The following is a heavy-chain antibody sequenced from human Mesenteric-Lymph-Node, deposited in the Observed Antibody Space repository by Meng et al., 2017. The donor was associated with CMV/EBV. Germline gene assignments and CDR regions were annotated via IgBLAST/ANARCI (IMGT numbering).Heavy chain of an antibody. Sequence: GGSLRLSCIASGFIFSNYWMSWVRQAPGKGLEWVANIKQDGSEKYSVDSVKGRFTISRDNAKNTFYLQMNSLRVEDTAVYYCAKDSVLGSGSYDHWGQGALVTVSS. V-gene: IGHV3-7*03. J-gene: IGHJ5*02. D-gene: IGHD3-10*01. CDR3: AKDSVLGSGSYDH. CDR2: IKQDGSEK. CDR1: GFIFSNYW.